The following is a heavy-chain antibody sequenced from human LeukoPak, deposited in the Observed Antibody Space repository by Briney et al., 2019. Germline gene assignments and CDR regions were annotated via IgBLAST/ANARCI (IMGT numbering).Heavy chain of an antibody. J-gene: IGHJ4*02. D-gene: IGHD6-19*01. Sequence: ASVKVSCKASGYTFTSYGISWVRQAPGQGLEWMGWISAYNGNTNYAQKFQGRVTMTRNTSISTAYMELSSLKSEDTAVYYCAKATSSGWYATRALDYWGQGTLVTVSS. CDR1: GYTFTSYG. CDR3: AKATSSGWYATRALDY. V-gene: IGHV1-18*01. CDR2: ISAYNGNT.